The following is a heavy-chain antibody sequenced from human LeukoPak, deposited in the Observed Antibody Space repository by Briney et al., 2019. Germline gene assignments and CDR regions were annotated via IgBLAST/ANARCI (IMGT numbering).Heavy chain of an antibody. CDR1: GYTFTSYD. J-gene: IGHJ5*02. D-gene: IGHD3-10*01. CDR2: MNPNSGNT. CDR3: VRTRRITMVRGVIGCWFDP. Sequence: ASVKVSCKASGYTFTSYDINWVRQATGQGLEWMGWMNPNSGNTGYAQKFQGRVTMTRNTSISTAYMELSSLRSEDTAVYYCVRTRRITMVRGVIGCWFDPWGQGTLVTVSS. V-gene: IGHV1-8*01.